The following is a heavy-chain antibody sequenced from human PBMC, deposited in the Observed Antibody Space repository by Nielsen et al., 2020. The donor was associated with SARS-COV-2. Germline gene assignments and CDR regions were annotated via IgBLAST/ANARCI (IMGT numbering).Heavy chain of an antibody. CDR1: GFTFSSYS. CDR2: ISSSSSTI. CDR3: ARERIVVVPAANYYYYYGMDV. J-gene: IGHJ6*02. V-gene: IGHV3-48*02. D-gene: IGHD2-2*01. Sequence: GESLKISCAASGFTFSSYSMNWVRQAPGKGLEWASYISSSSSTIYYADSVKGRFTISRDNAKNSLYLQMNSLRDEDTAVYYCARERIVVVPAANYYYYYGMDVWGQGTTVTVSS.